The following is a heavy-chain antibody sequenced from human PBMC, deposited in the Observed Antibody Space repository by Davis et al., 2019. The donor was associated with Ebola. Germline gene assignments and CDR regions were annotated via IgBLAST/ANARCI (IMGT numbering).Heavy chain of an antibody. V-gene: IGHV3-30*18. CDR2: ISYDGSNK. CDR3: AKDWGDGYNLGLGGY. Sequence: LSLTCAASGFIFSSYGFHWVRQAPGKGLEWVAVISYDGSNKYYADSVKGRFTISRDNSKNTLYLQMNSLRAEDTAVYYCAKDWGDGYNLGLGGYWGQGTLVTVSS. D-gene: IGHD5-24*01. CDR1: GFIFSSYG. J-gene: IGHJ4*02.